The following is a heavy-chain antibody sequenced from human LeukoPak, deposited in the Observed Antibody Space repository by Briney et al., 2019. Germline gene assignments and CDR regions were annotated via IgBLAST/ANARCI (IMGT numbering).Heavy chain of an antibody. CDR3: AKVTYSSGWLIYLFDY. V-gene: IGHV3-7*01. CDR1: GFTFSNFW. D-gene: IGHD6-19*01. Sequence: GGSLRLSCAASGFTFSNFWMSWVRQAPGKGLEWVATIKQDGSEYYYVDSVKGRFTISRDNAKNSLYLQMNSLRAEDTAMYYCAKVTYSSGWLIYLFDYWGQGTLVTVSS. J-gene: IGHJ4*02. CDR2: IKQDGSEY.